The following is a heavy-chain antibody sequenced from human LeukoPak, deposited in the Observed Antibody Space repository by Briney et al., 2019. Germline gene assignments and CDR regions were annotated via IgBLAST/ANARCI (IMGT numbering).Heavy chain of an antibody. CDR2: INPNSGGT. CDR3: ARDHLSSSATLDY. J-gene: IGHJ4*02. CDR1: GYTFTGYY. V-gene: IGHV1-2*04. Sequence: VASVKVSCKASGYTFTGYYMHWVRQAPGQGLEWMGWINPNSGGTNYVQKFQGWVTMTRDTSISTAYMELSRLRSDDTAVYYCARDHLSSSATLDYWGQGTLVTVSS. D-gene: IGHD6-25*01.